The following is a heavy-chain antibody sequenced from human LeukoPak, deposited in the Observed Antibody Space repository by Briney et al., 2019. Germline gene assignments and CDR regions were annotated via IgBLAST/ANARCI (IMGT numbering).Heavy chain of an antibody. V-gene: IGHV1-69*05. J-gene: IGHJ1*01. Sequence: ASVKVSCKASGGTFSSYAISWVRQAPGQGLEWMGGIIPIFGTANYAQKFQGRVTITTDESTSTAYMELSSLRSEDTAVYYCARGGDSSGYSAEYFQHWGQGTLATVSS. CDR2: IIPIFGTA. CDR1: GGTFSSYA. CDR3: ARGGDSSGYSAEYFQH. D-gene: IGHD3-22*01.